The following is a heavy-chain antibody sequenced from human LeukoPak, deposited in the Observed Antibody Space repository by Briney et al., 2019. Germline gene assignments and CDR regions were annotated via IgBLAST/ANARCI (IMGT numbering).Heavy chain of an antibody. Sequence: GGSLRLSCAASGFTFSSYAMSWVRQAXXXXXXXXXTISESGANTHYAASVKGRFTISRDDSKNTLYVQMNSLRVEDTAIYYCTIQCSGSSCRLPDVWGQGTTVTVSS. CDR3: TIQCSGSSCRLPDV. CDR2: ISESGANT. D-gene: IGHD2-15*01. J-gene: IGHJ6*02. CDR1: GFTFSSYA. V-gene: IGHV3-23*01.